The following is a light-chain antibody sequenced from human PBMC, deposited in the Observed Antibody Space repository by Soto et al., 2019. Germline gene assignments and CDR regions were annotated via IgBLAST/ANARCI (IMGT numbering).Light chain of an antibody. V-gene: IGLV2-8*01. CDR1: SSDVGAYNY. CDR2: DVI. Sequence: QSVLTQPPSASGSPGQSVTISCTGTSSDVGAYNYVSWYQRHPGKAPKLMIYDVIKRPSGVPDRFSGSKSGNTAFLTVSGLQAEDEADYYCSSYAGSNNLLFGGGTKLTVL. CDR3: SSYAGSNNLL. J-gene: IGLJ2*01.